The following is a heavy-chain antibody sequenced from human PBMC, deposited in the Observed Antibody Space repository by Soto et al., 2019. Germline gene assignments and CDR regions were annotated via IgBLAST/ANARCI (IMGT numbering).Heavy chain of an antibody. J-gene: IGHJ5*01. CDR2: ISSSGLTT. D-gene: IGHD3-10*01. V-gene: IGHV3-11*04. Sequence: GGSLRLSCAASGFTFSDAWMTWVRRAPGKGLEWVSYISSSGLTTYYADFAEGRFTISRDNAKDSLYLHLNSLRVGDTAVYYCARYGTRGDWWGLGTQVTVSS. CDR1: GFTFSDAW. CDR3: ARYGTRGDW.